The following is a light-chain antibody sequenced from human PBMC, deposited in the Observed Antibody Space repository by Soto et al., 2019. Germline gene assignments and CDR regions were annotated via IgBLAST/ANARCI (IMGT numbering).Light chain of an antibody. CDR2: GAS. J-gene: IGKJ1*01. CDR3: QRYGSSPWT. Sequence: ETVLTQSPGTLSLSPGERATLSCRASLTIRSNYLAWYRQTPGQAPRLLIYGASNRATGIADRFSGSGYGPDFHLIISRLAPEDFGLYYCQRYGSSPWTFGQGTKVELK. V-gene: IGKV3-20*01. CDR1: LTIRSNY.